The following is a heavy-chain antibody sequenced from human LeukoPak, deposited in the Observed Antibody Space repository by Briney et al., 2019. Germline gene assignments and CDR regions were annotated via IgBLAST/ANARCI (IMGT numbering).Heavy chain of an antibody. CDR3: AREDPDYAPDY. D-gene: IGHD4-17*01. Sequence: GGSLRLSCAASGFTFSSYWMHWVRQAPGKGLVWVSRLSPDGGTTDYSDSVRGRFTISRDNAKDTLYLQMNSLRAEDTAVYYCAREDPDYAPDYWGQGTLVTVSS. CDR1: GFTFSSYW. V-gene: IGHV3-74*01. J-gene: IGHJ4*02. CDR2: LSPDGGTT.